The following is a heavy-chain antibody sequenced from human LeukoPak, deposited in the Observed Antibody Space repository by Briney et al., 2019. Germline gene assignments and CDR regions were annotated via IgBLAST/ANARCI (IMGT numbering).Heavy chain of an antibody. D-gene: IGHD2-15*01. CDR3: VRDSVVIAATPRDY. CDR1: GFIFSNYG. CDR2: ISVYNGQT. J-gene: IGHJ4*02. Sequence: ASVTVSCKPSGFIFSNYGFSWIRQAPGQGLEWMGWISVYNGQTDYAHNLQGRVIMTTDTSTSTLYMELKSLRSDDTAVYYCVRDSVVIAATPRDYWGQGTLVTVSS. V-gene: IGHV1-18*01.